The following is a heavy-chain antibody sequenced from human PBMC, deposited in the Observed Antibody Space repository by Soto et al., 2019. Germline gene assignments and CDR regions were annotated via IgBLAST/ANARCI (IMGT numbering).Heavy chain of an antibody. CDR1: VGTFSSYT. CDR2: IIPILGIA. Sequence: QVQLVQSGAEVKKPGSSVKVSCKASVGTFSSYTISWVRQAPGQGLEWMGRIIPILGIANYEQKFQGRVTIPADRSTSTAYTELSSLRSEDTAVYYCASERYCGGDCYSRGYYFDYWGQGTLVTVSS. J-gene: IGHJ4*02. D-gene: IGHD2-21*02. V-gene: IGHV1-69*02. CDR3: ASERYCGGDCYSRGYYFDY.